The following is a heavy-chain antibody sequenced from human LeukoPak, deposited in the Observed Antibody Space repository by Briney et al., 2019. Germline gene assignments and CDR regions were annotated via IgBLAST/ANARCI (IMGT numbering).Heavy chain of an antibody. D-gene: IGHD1-26*01. CDR3: ATQQYSGSYSPLDY. J-gene: IGHJ4*02. CDR2: INAGNGNT. Sequence: GASVKVSCKASGGTFSSYAISWVRQAPGQRLEWMGWINAGNGNTKYSQKFQGRVTITRDTSASTAYMELSSLRAEDTAVYYCATQQYSGSYSPLDYWGQGTLVTVSS. V-gene: IGHV1-3*01. CDR1: GGTFSSYA.